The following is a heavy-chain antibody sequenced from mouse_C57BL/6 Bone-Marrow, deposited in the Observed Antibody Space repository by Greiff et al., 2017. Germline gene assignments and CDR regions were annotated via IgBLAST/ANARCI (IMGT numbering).Heavy chain of an antibody. CDR3: ARQPLYYAMDY. Sequence: EVMLVESGGGLVKPGGSLKLSCAASGFTFSSYTISWVRQTPEKRLEWVATISGGGGNTYYPDSVKGRFTISRDNAKNTLYLQMSSLRSEDTALYYCARQPLYYAMDYWGQGTSVTVSS. V-gene: IGHV5-9*01. J-gene: IGHJ4*01. CDR1: GFTFSSYT. CDR2: ISGGGGNT.